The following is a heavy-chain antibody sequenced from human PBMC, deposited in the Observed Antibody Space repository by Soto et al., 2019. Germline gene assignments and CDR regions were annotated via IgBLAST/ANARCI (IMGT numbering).Heavy chain of an antibody. CDR1: GYSVSSSDYY. D-gene: IGHD2-15*01. CDR3: APLSVSLSGPYGIHV. J-gene: IGHJ6*02. Sequence: SETLSLTCSVSGYSVSSSDYYWAWIRQPPGKGLEWIGSMLYSGRTYYNPSLKSRVTLSVDTSKNQFSVRLNSVTASDTAVYYCAPLSVSLSGPYGIHVWGQGTTVTVSS. V-gene: IGHV4-39*01. CDR2: MLYSGRT.